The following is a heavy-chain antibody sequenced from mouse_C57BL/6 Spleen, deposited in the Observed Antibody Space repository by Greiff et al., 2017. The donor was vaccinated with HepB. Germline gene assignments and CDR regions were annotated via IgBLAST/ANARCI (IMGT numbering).Heavy chain of an antibody. J-gene: IGHJ3*01. CDR2: ISDGGSYT. CDR3: ARDEGYYGSSYESWFAY. CDR1: GFTFSSYA. Sequence: EVKLQESGGGLVKPGGSLKLSCAASGFTFSSYAMSWVRQTPEKRLEWVATISDGGSYTYYPDNVKGRFTISRDNAKNNLYLQMSHLKSEDTAMYYCARDEGYYGSSYESWFAYWGQGTLVTVSA. D-gene: IGHD1-1*01. V-gene: IGHV5-4*01.